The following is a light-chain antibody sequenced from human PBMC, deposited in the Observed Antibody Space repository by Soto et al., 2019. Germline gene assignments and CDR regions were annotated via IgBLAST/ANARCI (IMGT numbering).Light chain of an antibody. CDR2: GAS. Sequence: EIVLTQSPGTLSSSPGERATLSCRASQSVSSSSYLAWYQQKPGQAPRLLIYGASSRATGITDRFSGSGSVTDFTLTITRLEPEDFAVYYCRQYGSSPSYTFGRRTKLEIK. CDR3: RQYGSSPSYT. V-gene: IGKV3-20*01. CDR1: QSVSSSSY. J-gene: IGKJ2*01.